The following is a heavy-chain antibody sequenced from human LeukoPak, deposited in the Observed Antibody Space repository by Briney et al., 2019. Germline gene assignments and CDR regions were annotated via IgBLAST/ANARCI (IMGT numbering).Heavy chain of an antibody. CDR2: IYHSGST. J-gene: IGHJ5*02. Sequence: SETLSLTCTVSGYSISSGYYWGWIRQPPGKGLEWIGSIYHSGSTYYNPSLKSRVTISVDTSKNQFSLKLSSVTAADTAVYYCARGYSTWNWFDPWGQGTLVTVSS. CDR1: GYSISSGYY. V-gene: IGHV4-38-2*02. CDR3: ARGYSTWNWFDP. D-gene: IGHD5-18*01.